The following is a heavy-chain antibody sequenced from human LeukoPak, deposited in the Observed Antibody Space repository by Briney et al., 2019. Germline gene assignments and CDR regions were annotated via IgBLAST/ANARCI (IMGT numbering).Heavy chain of an antibody. J-gene: IGHJ6*04. V-gene: IGHV3-7*03. CDR1: GFTFSSYL. Sequence: GGSLRLSCAASGFTFSSYLMSWVRQAPGRGLEWVANIKQDGSEKYYVDSVKGRFTISRDNGKNSLYLQMNSLRAEDTAVYYCARDEGIECYYYYGMDVWGKGTTVTVSS. D-gene: IGHD5-12*01. CDR3: ARDEGIECYYYYGMDV. CDR2: IKQDGSEK.